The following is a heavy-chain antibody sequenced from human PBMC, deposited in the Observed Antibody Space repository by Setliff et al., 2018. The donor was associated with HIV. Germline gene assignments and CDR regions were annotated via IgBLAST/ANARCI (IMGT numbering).Heavy chain of an antibody. CDR2: VSHSGST. V-gene: IGHV4-59*01. CDR1: SGSINYYY. J-gene: IGHJ4*02. D-gene: IGHD2-2*01. CDR3: ARTRGRALLSYYFDS. Sequence: SETLSLTCNVSSGSINYYYWNWVRQPPGRGLEWIGYVSHSGSTSYNPSLNSRVTMSVDTSRDQFPLKLSSVTAADTAVYYCARTRGRALLSYYFDSWGQGRLVTVSS.